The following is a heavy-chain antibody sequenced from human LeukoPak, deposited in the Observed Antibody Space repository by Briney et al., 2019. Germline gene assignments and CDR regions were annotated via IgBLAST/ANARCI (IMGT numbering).Heavy chain of an antibody. J-gene: IGHJ3*02. D-gene: IGHD2-8*02. CDR2: IYYSGST. CDR1: GGSISSYY. CDR3: ARWCDSYGRTPGGIDI. V-gene: IGHV4-59*01. Sequence: SETLSLTCTVSGGSISSYYWSWIRQPPGKGLEWIGYIYYSGSTNYNPSLKSRVTISVDTSKNQFSLKLSSVTAADTAVYYCARWCDSYGRTPGGIDIWGRGTMVTVSS.